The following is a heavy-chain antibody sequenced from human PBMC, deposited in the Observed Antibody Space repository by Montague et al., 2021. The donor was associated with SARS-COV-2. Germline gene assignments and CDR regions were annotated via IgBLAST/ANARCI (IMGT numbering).Heavy chain of an antibody. D-gene: IGHD2-21*01. CDR3: ARAIQSQPLVVVIAIPRPFYYFDH. CDR1: GGSISSSSYY. CDR2: IYYSGST. J-gene: IGHJ4*02. V-gene: IGHV4-39*01. Sequence: SETLSLTCTVSGGSISSSSYYWGWIRQPPGKGLEWIGSIYYSGSTYYNPSLKSRVTISVDTSKNQFSLKLSSVTAADTAVYHCARAIQSQPLVVVIAIPRPFYYFDHWGQGTLVTVSS.